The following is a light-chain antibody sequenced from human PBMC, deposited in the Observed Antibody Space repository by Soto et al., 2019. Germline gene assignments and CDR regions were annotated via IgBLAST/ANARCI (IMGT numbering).Light chain of an antibody. Sequence: QSALTQPASVSGSPGQSITISCTGTSSDVGGYNYVSWYQQHPGKAPKLLIYDVTNRPSGVSDRISGSKSGNTASLTISGLQAEDEAVSHCSSYTSSNTHVVFGGGTKVTVL. CDR3: SSYTSSNTHVV. CDR2: DVT. J-gene: IGLJ3*02. V-gene: IGLV2-14*03. CDR1: SSDVGGYNY.